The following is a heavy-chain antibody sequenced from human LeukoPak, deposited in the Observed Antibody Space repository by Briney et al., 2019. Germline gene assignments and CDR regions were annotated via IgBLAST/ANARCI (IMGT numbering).Heavy chain of an antibody. CDR3: ARAQGEDIVVVPAAMNWYFDY. Sequence: PSETPSLTCTVSGYSISSGYYWGWIRQPPGKGLEWIGSIYHSGSTYYNPSLKSRVTISVDTSKNQFSLKLSSVTAADTAVYYCARAQGEDIVVVPAAMNWYFDYWGQGTLVTVSS. D-gene: IGHD2-2*01. CDR2: IYHSGST. J-gene: IGHJ4*02. CDR1: GYSISSGYY. V-gene: IGHV4-38-2*02.